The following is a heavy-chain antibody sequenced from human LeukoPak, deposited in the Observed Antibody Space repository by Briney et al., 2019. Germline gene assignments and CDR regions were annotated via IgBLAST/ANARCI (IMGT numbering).Heavy chain of an antibody. CDR1: GGSFSGYY. Sequence: SETLSLTCAVYGGSFSGYYWSWIRQPPGKGLEWIGEINHSGSTNYNPSLKSRVTISVDTSKNQFSLKLSSVTAADTAVYYCARGLMTTYWFDPWGQGTLVTASS. CDR3: ARGLMTTYWFDP. CDR2: INHSGST. D-gene: IGHD4-11*01. V-gene: IGHV4-34*01. J-gene: IGHJ5*02.